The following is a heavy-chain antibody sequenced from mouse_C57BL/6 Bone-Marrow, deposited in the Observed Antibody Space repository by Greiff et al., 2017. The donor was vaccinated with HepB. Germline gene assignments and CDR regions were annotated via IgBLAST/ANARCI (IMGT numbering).Heavy chain of an antibody. J-gene: IGHJ3*01. CDR2: IYPGSGST. Sequence: VKPGASVKMSCKASGYTFTSYWITWVKQRPGQGLEWIGDIYPGSGSTNYNEKFKRKATLTVDTSSSTAYMQLSSLTSEDSAVYYCARGWLRRRTWFAYWGQGTLVTVSA. D-gene: IGHD2-2*01. CDR3: ARGWLRRRTWFAY. CDR1: GYTFTSYW. V-gene: IGHV1-55*01.